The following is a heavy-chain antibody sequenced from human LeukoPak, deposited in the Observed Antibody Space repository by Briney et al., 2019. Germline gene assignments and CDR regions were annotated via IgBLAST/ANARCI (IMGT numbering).Heavy chain of an antibody. CDR2: ISSSSSTI. CDR3: ARASFQRWLQLGGD. J-gene: IGHJ4*02. CDR1: GFTFSAYS. D-gene: IGHD5-24*01. Sequence: GGSLRLSCTASGFTFSAYSMNWVRQAPGKGLEWVSYISSSSSTIYYADSVKGRFTISRDNAKNSLYLQMNSLRDEDTAVYYCARASFQRWLQLGGDWGQGALVTVSS. V-gene: IGHV3-48*02.